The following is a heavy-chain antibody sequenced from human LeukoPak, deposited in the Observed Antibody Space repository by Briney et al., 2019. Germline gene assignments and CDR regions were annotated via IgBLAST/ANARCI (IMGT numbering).Heavy chain of an antibody. CDR1: GYTFTGYY. D-gene: IGHD6-13*01. J-gene: IGHJ4*02. V-gene: IGHV1-2*02. CDR3: ARVAAAGTSGSFDY. CDR2: INPNSGGT. Sequence: ASVKVSCKASGYTFTGYYMHWVRQAPGQGLEWMGWINPNSGGTNYAQKFQGRVTMTRDTSISTAYMELRSLRSDDTAVYYCARVAAAGTSGSFDYWGQGTLVTVSS.